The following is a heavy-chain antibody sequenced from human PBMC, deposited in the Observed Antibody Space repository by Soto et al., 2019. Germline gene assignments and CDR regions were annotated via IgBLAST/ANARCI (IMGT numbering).Heavy chain of an antibody. CDR3: TTLPLSTTGTTEGWFDP. J-gene: IGHJ5*02. D-gene: IGHD1-1*01. CDR2: IKSKTDGGTT. Sequence: GESLKISCAASGFTFSNAWMSWVRQAPGKGLEWVGRIKSKTDGGTTDYAAPVKGRFTISRDDSKNTLYLQMNSLKTEDTAVYYCTTLPLSTTGTTEGWFDPWGQGTLVTVSS. V-gene: IGHV3-15*01. CDR1: GFTFSNAW.